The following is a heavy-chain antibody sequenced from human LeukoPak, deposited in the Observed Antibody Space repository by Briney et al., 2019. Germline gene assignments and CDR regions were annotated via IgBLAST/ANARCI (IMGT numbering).Heavy chain of an antibody. V-gene: IGHV4-39*01. CDR2: IYYSGST. J-gene: IGHJ5*02. CDR1: GGSISSSSYY. Sequence: PSETLSLTCTVSGGSISSSSYYWGWIRQPPGKGLEWIGSIYYSGSTYYNPSLKSRVTISVDTSKNQFSLKLSSVTAADTAVYYCARRRVVPAAMGFDPWGQGTLVTVSP. CDR3: ARRRVVPAAMGFDP. D-gene: IGHD2-2*01.